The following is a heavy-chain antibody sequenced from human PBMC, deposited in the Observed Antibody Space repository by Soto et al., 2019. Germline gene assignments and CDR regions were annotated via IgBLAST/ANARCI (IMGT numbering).Heavy chain of an antibody. D-gene: IGHD3-16*01. CDR2: ITYDGNNT. J-gene: IGHJ6*02. V-gene: IGHV3-30-3*01. CDR1: GFTFSSYA. CDR3: ARDSRPLYQRITYGGDTRYYYGMDV. Sequence: QVQLVESGGGVVQPGRSLRLSCVASGFTFSSYAIHWVRQAPGKGLEWLALITYDGNNTYYADSVKGRFSISRDNSRNTLYLHMRSLRPEDTAVYYCARDSRPLYQRITYGGDTRYYYGMDVWGQGTTVTVSS.